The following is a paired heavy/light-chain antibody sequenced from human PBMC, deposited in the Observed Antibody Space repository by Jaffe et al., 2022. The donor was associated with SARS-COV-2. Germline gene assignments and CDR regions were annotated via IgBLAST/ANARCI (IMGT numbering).Heavy chain of an antibody. D-gene: IGHD3-10*01. CDR3: ARVRFAPSYEIHYYYYYGMDV. Sequence: QVQLVQSGSELKKPGASVKVSCKASGYTFTSYAMNWVRQAPGQGLEWMGWINTNTGNPTYAQGFTGRFVFSLDTSVSTAYLQISSLKAEDTAVYYCARVRFAPSYEIHYYYYYGMDVWGQGTTVTVSS. J-gene: IGHJ6*02. CDR2: INTNTGNP. CDR1: GYTFTSYA. V-gene: IGHV7-4-1*02.
Light chain of an antibody. J-gene: IGLJ3*02. Sequence: QSVLTQPPSVSGAPGQRVTISCTGSSSNIGAGYDVHWYQQLPGTAPKLLIYGNSNRPSGVPDRFSGSKSGTSASLAITGLQAEDEADYYCQSYDSSLSGHWVFGGGTKLTVL. CDR2: GNS. CDR1: SSNIGAGYD. CDR3: QSYDSSLSGHWV. V-gene: IGLV1-40*01.